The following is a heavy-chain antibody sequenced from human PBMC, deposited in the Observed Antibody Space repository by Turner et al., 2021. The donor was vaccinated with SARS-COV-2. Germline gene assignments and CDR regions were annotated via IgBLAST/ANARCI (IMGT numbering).Heavy chain of an antibody. J-gene: IGHJ3*02. CDR1: GGSISSSSYY. Sequence: QLQLQESGPGLVKPSETLSLPCPVSGGSISSSSYYWGWIRQPPGMGLEWIGSIYYSGSTYYNPSLKSRVTISVDTSKSQFSLKLNSVTAADTAVYYCASPGGNSGWFFAYDIWGQGTMVTVSS. CDR3: ASPGGNSGWFFAYDI. V-gene: IGHV4-39*01. CDR2: IYYSGST. D-gene: IGHD6-19*01.